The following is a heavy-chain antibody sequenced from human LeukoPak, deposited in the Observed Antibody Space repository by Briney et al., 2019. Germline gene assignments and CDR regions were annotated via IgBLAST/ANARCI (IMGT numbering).Heavy chain of an antibody. CDR2: IYYSGST. CDR3: ARGLAVAGLGYYFDY. D-gene: IGHD6-19*01. Sequence: SETLSLTCTVSGGSISSGGYYWSWIRQHPGKGLEWIGYIYYSGSTYYNPSLKSRVTISVDTSKNQFSLKLSSVTAADTAVYYCARGLAVAGLGYYFDYWGQGTLVTVSS. V-gene: IGHV4-31*03. J-gene: IGHJ4*02. CDR1: GGSISSGGYY.